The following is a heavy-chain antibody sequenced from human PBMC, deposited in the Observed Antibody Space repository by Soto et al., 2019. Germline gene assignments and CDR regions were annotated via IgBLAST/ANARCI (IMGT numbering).Heavy chain of an antibody. CDR3: AREYSSGWYPAPYYYYGMDV. V-gene: IGHV4-4*07. D-gene: IGHD6-19*01. Sequence: SETLSLTCTVSGGSISSYYWSWIRQPAGKGLEWIGRIYTGGSTNYNPSLKSRVTMSVDTSKNQFSLKLSSVTAADTAVYYCAREYSSGWYPAPYYYYGMDVWDQGTTVTVSS. CDR2: IYTGGST. CDR1: GGSISSYY. J-gene: IGHJ6*02.